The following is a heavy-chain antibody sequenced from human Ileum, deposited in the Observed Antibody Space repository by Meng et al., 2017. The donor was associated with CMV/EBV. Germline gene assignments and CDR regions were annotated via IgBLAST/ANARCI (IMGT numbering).Heavy chain of an antibody. CDR1: GDSLSTGDYY. CDR2: IYYSGST. D-gene: IGHD6-19*01. V-gene: IGHV4-30-4*01. Sequence: QVQLQESGRGLLKPSQTLSLTCTVSGDSLSTGDYYWSWIRQPPGKGPEWIGYIYYSGSTLYNPSLKSPVTISLDKSKNQFSLRLRSVTAADTAVYFCAREGGGWYFDSWGQGTLVTVSS. CDR3: AREGGGWYFDS. J-gene: IGHJ4*02.